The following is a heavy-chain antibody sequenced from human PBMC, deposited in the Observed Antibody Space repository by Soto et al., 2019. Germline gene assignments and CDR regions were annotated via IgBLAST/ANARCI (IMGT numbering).Heavy chain of an antibody. Sequence: EVQLVESGGTLVQPGRSLRLSCAASGFIFDDYAMHWVRQAPGKGLEWVSGITWNSGKRDYADFVTGRFTISRDNAKNSLYLQMNSLRAEDTALYYCAKGSLPVTDNFFDLWGQGTLVTVSS. D-gene: IGHD1-20*01. CDR3: AKGSLPVTDNFFDL. J-gene: IGHJ5*02. V-gene: IGHV3-9*01. CDR2: ITWNSGKR. CDR1: GFIFDDYA.